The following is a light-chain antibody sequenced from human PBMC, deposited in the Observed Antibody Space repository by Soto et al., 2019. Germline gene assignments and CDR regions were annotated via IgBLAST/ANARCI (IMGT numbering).Light chain of an antibody. Sequence: EIVLTQSPATLSLSPGERATLSCRASQSVSSYLAWYQQKPGQAPRLLIYDASNRATGIPARFSGGGSGTDFTLTISRLEPEDFGVYYCQQFGSSIPHTFGQGTKVDIK. J-gene: IGKJ2*01. CDR3: QQFGSSIPHT. V-gene: IGKV3-11*01. CDR1: QSVSSY. CDR2: DAS.